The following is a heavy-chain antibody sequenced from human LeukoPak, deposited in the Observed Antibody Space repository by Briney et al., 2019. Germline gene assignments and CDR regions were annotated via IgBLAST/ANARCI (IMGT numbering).Heavy chain of an antibody. CDR3: AKDRRSYGGTSFDS. D-gene: IGHD4-23*01. CDR1: GFSFGNYG. V-gene: IGHV3-23*01. J-gene: IGHJ4*02. Sequence: GGSLRLSCAASGFSFGNYGMSWVRQAPGEGLEWVSAISDSTWYADSVKGRFTISRDSSQNTVYLQMNSLRAEDTAVYYCAKDRRSYGGTSFDSWGQGTLVTVSS. CDR2: ISDST.